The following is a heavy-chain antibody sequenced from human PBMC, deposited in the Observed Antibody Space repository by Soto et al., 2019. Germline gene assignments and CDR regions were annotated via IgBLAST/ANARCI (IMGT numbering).Heavy chain of an antibody. CDR3: ASGYSYGQGAFDI. CDR1: GFTFSDYY. CDR2: ISSSGSTI. D-gene: IGHD5-18*01. V-gene: IGHV3-11*01. J-gene: IGHJ3*02. Sequence: RLSCAASGFTFSDYYMSCIRQAPGKGLEWVSYISSSGSTIYYADSVKGRFTISRDNAKNSLYLQMNSLRAEDTAVYYCASGYSYGQGAFDIWGQGTMVTVSS.